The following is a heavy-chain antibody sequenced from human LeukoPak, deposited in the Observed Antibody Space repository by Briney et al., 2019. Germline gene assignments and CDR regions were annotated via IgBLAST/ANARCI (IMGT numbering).Heavy chain of an antibody. V-gene: IGHV3-49*04. CDR3: RRERGIGYPDKGGGGLYSFDS. CDR2: IRSKEYGGTT. CDR1: GFTFSSYA. Sequence: GGSLRLSCAASGFTFSSYAMSWVRQAPGKGLEWVAFIRSKEYGGTTEYAASVKDRFTISRDDSRAIAYLQMNSLKTEDTAVYYFRRERGIGYPDKGGGGLYSFDSWGQGTRVTVSS. D-gene: IGHD2-2*03. J-gene: IGHJ4*02.